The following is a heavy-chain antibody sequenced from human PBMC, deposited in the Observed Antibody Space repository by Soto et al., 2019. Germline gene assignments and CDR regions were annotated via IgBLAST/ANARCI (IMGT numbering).Heavy chain of an antibody. CDR3: AREGSGYNF. CDR2: IIPVFGRP. J-gene: IGHJ1*01. V-gene: IGHV1-69*13. Sequence: SSVKVSCKASGGTFSSFGISWLRQAPGQGLEWMGGIIPVFGRPNYAQRFRGRLTITADESTSTSYMELIDLGSEDTAVYYCAREGSGYNFWGQGTQVTVSS. D-gene: IGHD5-12*01. CDR1: GGTFSSFG.